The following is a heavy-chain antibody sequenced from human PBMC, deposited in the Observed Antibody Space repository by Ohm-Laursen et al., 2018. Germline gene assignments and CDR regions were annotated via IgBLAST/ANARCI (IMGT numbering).Heavy chain of an antibody. CDR3: ARLGPTLAVAGKGDY. V-gene: IGHV3-66*01. CDR2: IYSGGTT. CDR1: GFAFSNSW. J-gene: IGHJ4*02. D-gene: IGHD6-19*01. Sequence: SLRLSCTASGFAFSNSWLTWVRQAPGKGLEWVSLIYSGGTTYSADSVKGRLIISRDNSKNTLYLQMNSLRAEDTAVYYCARLGPTLAVAGKGDYWGQGTLVTVSS.